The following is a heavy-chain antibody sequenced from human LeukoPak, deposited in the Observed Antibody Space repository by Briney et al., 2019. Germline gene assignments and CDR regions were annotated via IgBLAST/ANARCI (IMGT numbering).Heavy chain of an antibody. CDR2: IRYDGTNE. CDR3: AKDKDPWKSTAISDFDY. V-gene: IGHV3-30*02. Sequence: GGSLRLSCAASGFTFSTYGMHWVRQAPGKGLEWVAFIRYDGTNEYYADSVKGRFTISRDNSKNTLYLQMNSLRGEDTAVYFCAKDKDPWKSTAISDFDYWGQGTLVTVSS. D-gene: IGHD1-1*01. J-gene: IGHJ4*02. CDR1: GFTFSTYG.